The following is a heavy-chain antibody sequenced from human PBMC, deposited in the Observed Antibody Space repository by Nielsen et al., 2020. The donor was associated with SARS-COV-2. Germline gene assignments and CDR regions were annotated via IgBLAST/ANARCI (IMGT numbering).Heavy chain of an antibody. CDR1: GFTFSSYG. CDR2: IWYDGSNK. Sequence: GGSLRLSCAASGFTFSSYGMHWVRQAPGKGLEWVAVIWYDGSNKYCADSVKGRFTISRDNSKNTLYLQMNSLRAEDTAVYYCATLRDSSSPFDYWGQGTLVTVSS. J-gene: IGHJ4*02. D-gene: IGHD6-13*01. V-gene: IGHV3-33*01. CDR3: ATLRDSSSPFDY.